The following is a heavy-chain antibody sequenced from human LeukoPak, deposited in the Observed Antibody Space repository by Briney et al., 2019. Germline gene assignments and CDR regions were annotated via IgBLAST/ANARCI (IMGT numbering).Heavy chain of an antibody. J-gene: IGHJ4*02. Sequence: SETLSLTCTVSGGSVTGYFWSWIRQPAGKGLEWIGRVYSSGSTNYNPSLKSRVSMSVDTSKNQFCLRLSSVTAADTAVYCCTRDSGYSSPEWGQGTLVTVSS. V-gene: IGHV4-4*07. CDR3: TRDSGYSSPE. CDR1: GGSVTGYF. D-gene: IGHD5-18*01. CDR2: VYSSGST.